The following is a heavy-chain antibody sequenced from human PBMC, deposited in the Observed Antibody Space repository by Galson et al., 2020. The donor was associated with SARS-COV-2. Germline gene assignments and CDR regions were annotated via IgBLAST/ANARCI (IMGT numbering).Heavy chain of an antibody. D-gene: IGHD5-18*01. Sequence: GESLKISCAASGFTFSSYSMNWVRQAPGKGLEWVSSISGTSTNIYYADSVKGQFTISRDNAKNSLYLQMNSLGTEDTAVYYCTRERGYSYGYSDYWGQGTLVTVSS. CDR1: GFTFSSYS. V-gene: IGHV3-21*06. J-gene: IGHJ4*02. CDR2: ISGTSTNI. CDR3: TRERGYSYGYSDY.